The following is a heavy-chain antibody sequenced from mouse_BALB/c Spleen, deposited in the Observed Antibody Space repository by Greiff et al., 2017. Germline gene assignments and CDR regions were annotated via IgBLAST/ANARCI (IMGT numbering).Heavy chain of an antibody. CDR3: ARGGSSYRYFDV. CDR1: GYAFTNYL. V-gene: IGHV1-54*01. J-gene: IGHJ1*01. D-gene: IGHD1-1*01. Sequence: VQLQQSGAELVRPGTSVKVSCKASGYAFTNYLIEWVKQRPGQGLEWIGVINPGSGGTNYNEKFKGKATLTADKSSSTAYMQLSSLTSDDSAVYFCARGGSSYRYFDVWGAGTTVTVSS. CDR2: INPGSGGT.